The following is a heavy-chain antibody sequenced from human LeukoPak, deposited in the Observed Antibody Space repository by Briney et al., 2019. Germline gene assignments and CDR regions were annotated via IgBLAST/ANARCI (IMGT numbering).Heavy chain of an antibody. CDR1: GFTVSSNY. D-gene: IGHD6-19*01. Sequence: GGSLRLSCAASGFTVSSNYMSWVRQAPGKGLEWVSVIYSGGSTYYADSVKGRFTISRDNSKNTLYLQMNSLRAEDTAVYYCAKQPGIAVAGIPSWGQGTLVTVSS. CDR2: IYSGGST. V-gene: IGHV3-66*04. CDR3: AKQPGIAVAGIPS. J-gene: IGHJ4*02.